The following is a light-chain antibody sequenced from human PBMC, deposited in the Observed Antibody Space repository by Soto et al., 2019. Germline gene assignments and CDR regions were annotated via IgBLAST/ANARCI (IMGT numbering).Light chain of an antibody. CDR1: KSVRASY. Sequence: VLPESQDPLSLSPRERATRSCRASKSVRASYVVWYEQKPGQAPRLHIYGASSRATGIPDRFSGSGSGTDISRTNCCVETEDFAVNSSEQHCRSRTFGGGTHLEIK. CDR3: EQHCRSRT. J-gene: IGKJ4*01. V-gene: IGKV3-20*01. CDR2: GAS.